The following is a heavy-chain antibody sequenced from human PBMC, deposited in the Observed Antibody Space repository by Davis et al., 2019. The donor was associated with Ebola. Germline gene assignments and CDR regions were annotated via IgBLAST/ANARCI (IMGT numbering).Heavy chain of an antibody. CDR1: GFTFSSYS. J-gene: IGHJ6*03. CDR2: ISSSSSYI. V-gene: IGHV3-21*04. D-gene: IGHD3-3*02. CDR3: AKDVAIFGVDIRGMENCYMDV. Sequence: GESLKISCAASGFTFSSYSMNWVRQAPGKGLEWVSSISSSSSYIYYADSVKGRFTISRDNAKNSLDLQMNSLRAEDTAVYYCAKDVAIFGVDIRGMENCYMDVWGKGTTVTVSS.